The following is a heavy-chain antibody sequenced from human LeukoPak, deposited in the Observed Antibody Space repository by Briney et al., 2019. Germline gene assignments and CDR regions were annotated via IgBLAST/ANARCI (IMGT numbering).Heavy chain of an antibody. V-gene: IGHV3-21*01. CDR1: GFTFSSYS. CDR2: ISSSSSYI. CDR3: ARGRSAAPRGSDY. J-gene: IGHJ4*02. Sequence: GGSLRLSWVASGFTFSSYSMNWVRQAPGKGLEWVSSISSSSSYIYYADSVKGRFTISRDNAKNSPYLQMNSLRAEDTAVYYCARGRSAAPRGSDYWGQGTLVTVSS. D-gene: IGHD6-6*01.